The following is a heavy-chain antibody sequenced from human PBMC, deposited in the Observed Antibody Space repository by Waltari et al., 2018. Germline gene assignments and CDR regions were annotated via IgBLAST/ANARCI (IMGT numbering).Heavy chain of an antibody. Sequence: DVQLVESGGGLVQPGGSLRLSCAASGFTFNTYWMHWVRQATGKGPVCVSRINGDGASTSYADSVKGRFTISRDNAKNTLYLKMNSLRAEDTAVYYCTRTRYCSTTSCQVDWFDPWGQGTLVTVSS. CDR1: GFTFNTYW. D-gene: IGHD2-2*01. V-gene: IGHV3-74*01. CDR3: TRTRYCSTTSCQVDWFDP. J-gene: IGHJ5*02. CDR2: INGDGAST.